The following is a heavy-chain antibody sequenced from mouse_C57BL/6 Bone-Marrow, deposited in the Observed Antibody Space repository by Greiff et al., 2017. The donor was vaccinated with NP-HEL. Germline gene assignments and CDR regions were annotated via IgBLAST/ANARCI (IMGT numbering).Heavy chain of an antibody. Sequence: QVQLQQSGPGLVQPSQSLSITCTVSGFSLTSYGVHWVRQSPGKGLEWLGVIWSGGSTDYNAAFISRLSISKDNSKSQVFFKMNSLQADDTAIYYCARNSESLYYGNSWFAYWGQGTLVTVSA. J-gene: IGHJ3*01. CDR1: GFSLTSYG. D-gene: IGHD2-1*01. V-gene: IGHV2-2*01. CDR3: ARNSESLYYGNSWFAY. CDR2: IWSGGST.